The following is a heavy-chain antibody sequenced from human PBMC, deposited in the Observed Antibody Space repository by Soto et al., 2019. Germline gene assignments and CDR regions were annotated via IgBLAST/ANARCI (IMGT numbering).Heavy chain of an antibody. CDR1: GYTLTELS. J-gene: IGHJ6*02. V-gene: IGHV1-24*01. D-gene: IGHD2-15*01. CDR3: ATVGENYGGSPDYYYGMDV. CDR2: FDPEDGET. Sequence: ASVKVSCKVSGYTLTELSMRWVRQAPGKGLEWMGGFDPEDGETIYAQKFQGRVTMTEDTSTDTAYMELSSLRSEDTAVYYCATVGENYGGSPDYYYGMDVWGQGTTVTVSS.